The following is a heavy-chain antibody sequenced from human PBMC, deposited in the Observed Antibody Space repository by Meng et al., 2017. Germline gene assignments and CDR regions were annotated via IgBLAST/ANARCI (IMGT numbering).Heavy chain of an antibody. J-gene: IGHJ4*02. V-gene: IGHV1-2*06. CDR1: GYNFPDYY. Sequence: QVQLVQSRAEVKKPGAPVKVSCKPSGYNFPDYYTHWVRRAPGQGLEWMGRINPKSGDTHYAQKFQARVTMTGDTSISTAYMELSGLRSDDTAMYYCARDEDISAAGKLFGDYWGQGTLVTVSS. CDR3: ARDEDISAAGKLFGDY. D-gene: IGHD6-25*01. CDR2: INPKSGDT.